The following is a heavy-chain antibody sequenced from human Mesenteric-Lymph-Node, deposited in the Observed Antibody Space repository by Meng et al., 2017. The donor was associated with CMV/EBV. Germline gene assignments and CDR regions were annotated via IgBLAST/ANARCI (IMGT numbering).Heavy chain of an antibody. CDR1: GGSVSSNNW. D-gene: IGHD3-10*01. Sequence: LTGVVSGGSVSSNNWWRWVRQPPGKGPEWIGEILPSGTTNYNPSLKSRVTISIDTSKNQFSLKLTSMTAADTAVYYCARPGPSASIVSWGQGTLVTVSS. V-gene: IGHV4/OR15-8*02. CDR3: ARPGPSASIVS. CDR2: ILPSGTT. J-gene: IGHJ4*02.